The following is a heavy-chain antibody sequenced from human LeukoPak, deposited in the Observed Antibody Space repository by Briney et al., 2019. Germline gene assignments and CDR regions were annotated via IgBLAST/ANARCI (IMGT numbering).Heavy chain of an antibody. V-gene: IGHV1-3*01. CDR1: GYTFTNFA. Sequence: GASVTVSCKASGYTFTNFAIHWGRLAPGQSLAWLGWINAHNGNTKYFQKFQGRVTFSRDTSANIAYMELSSLGSGDTAVYYCARVISDCADINCFKGYFDYWGQGTPVTVSS. J-gene: IGHJ4*01. CDR3: ARVISDCADINCFKGYFDY. CDR2: INAHNGNT. D-gene: IGHD5/OR15-5a*01.